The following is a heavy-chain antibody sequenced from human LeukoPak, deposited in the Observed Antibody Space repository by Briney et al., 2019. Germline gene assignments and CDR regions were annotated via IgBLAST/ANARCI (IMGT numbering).Heavy chain of an antibody. V-gene: IGHV3-9*01. Sequence: GGSLSLSCAASGFTFDDYAMHCVRQVPGKSLEWVSGISWNSGSIGYADSVKGRFTISRDNAKKSLHLQMNSLRTEDTALYYCAKDTGSTPGAHYYYYMDVWGKGTTVTISS. CDR3: AKDTGSTPGAHYYYYMDV. CDR2: ISWNSGSI. CDR1: GFTFDDYA. D-gene: IGHD5/OR15-5a*01. J-gene: IGHJ6*03.